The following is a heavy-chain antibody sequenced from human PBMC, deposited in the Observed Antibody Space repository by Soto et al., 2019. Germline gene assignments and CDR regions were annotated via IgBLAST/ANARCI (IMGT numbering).Heavy chain of an antibody. Sequence: QLQLQESGSGLVKPSQTLSLTCAVSGGSISSGGSSWTWIRQPPGKGLEWIGYIYHSGSTYYNPSLKSRVTISVDRSKNQFSLKLPSVTSADTAVYYCSRGAVVNFDSWGQGTLVNVSS. CDR3: SRGAVVNFDS. V-gene: IGHV4-30-2*01. D-gene: IGHD3-22*01. J-gene: IGHJ4*02. CDR1: GGSISSGGSS. CDR2: IYHSGST.